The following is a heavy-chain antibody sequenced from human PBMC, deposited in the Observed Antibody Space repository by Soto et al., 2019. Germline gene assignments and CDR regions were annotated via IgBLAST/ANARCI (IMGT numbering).Heavy chain of an antibody. CDR1: GGTFSTYA. CDR2: IIPIFGTA. CDR3: ARDRPRENYGGNYYYHMDV. D-gene: IGHD4-17*01. J-gene: IGHJ6*02. Sequence: QVQLVQSGAEVKKPGSSVKVSCKASGGTFSTYAISWVRQAPGQGLEWMGGIIPIFGTADYAQKFQGRVTLTADXSXTXAXXELSSLISEDTAVYYCARDRPRENYGGNYYYHMDVWGQGTTVTVSS. V-gene: IGHV1-69*12.